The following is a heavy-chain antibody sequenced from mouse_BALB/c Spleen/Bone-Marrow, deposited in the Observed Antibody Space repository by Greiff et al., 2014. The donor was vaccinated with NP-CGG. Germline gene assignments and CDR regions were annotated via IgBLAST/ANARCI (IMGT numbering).Heavy chain of an antibody. J-gene: IGHJ2*01. CDR1: GYIFINYN. D-gene: IGHD4-1*01. CDR3: VRSNWDGGSYFDY. CDR2: IYPGNGDT. Sequence: QVQLKESGAELMKPGASVEMSCKASGYIFINYNMHWVKQTPGQGLEWIGTIYPGNGDTSYNQKFKGKASLTADKSSSTAYMQLSSLTSEDSAVYYCVRSNWDGGSYFDYWGQGTTLTVSS. V-gene: IGHV1-12*01.